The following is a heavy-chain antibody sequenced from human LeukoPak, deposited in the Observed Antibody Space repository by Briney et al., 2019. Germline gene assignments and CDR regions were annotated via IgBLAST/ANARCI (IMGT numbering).Heavy chain of an antibody. CDR1: GFTFSSYS. CDR3: AREGGSGLGGYYYYMDV. CDR2: ISSSSSTI. Sequence: GGSLRLSCAASGFTFSSYSMNWVRQAPGKGLEWVSYISSSSSTIYYADSVKGRFTISRDNAKNSLYLQMNSLRAEDTAVYYCAREGGSGLGGYYYYMDVWGKGTTVTVSS. V-gene: IGHV3-48*04. D-gene: IGHD3-10*01. J-gene: IGHJ6*03.